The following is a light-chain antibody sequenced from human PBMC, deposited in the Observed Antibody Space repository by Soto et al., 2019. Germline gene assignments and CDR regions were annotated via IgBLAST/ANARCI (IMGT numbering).Light chain of an antibody. CDR2: GST. Sequence: QSVLTQPPSVSGAPGQRVTISCTGSSSNIGAGHVVHWYQQLPGRAPKLLMYGSTNRPSGVPDRFSGSKSGTSASLAITGLQAEDEADYYCQSYDNSLRAAVFGGGTKLTVL. V-gene: IGLV1-40*01. CDR1: SSNIGAGHV. CDR3: QSYDNSLRAAV. J-gene: IGLJ2*01.